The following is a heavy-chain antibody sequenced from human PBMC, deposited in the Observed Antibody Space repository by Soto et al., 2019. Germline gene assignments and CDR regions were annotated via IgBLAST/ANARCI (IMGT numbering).Heavy chain of an antibody. J-gene: IGHJ6*02. D-gene: IGHD3-3*01. CDR2: IYYSGST. V-gene: IGHV4-39*01. CDR1: GGSISSSSYY. CDR3: ARRRVYDSPEGDYYYYGMDV. Sequence: PSETLSLTCTVSGGSISSSSYYWGWIRQPPGKGLEWIGSIYYSGSTYYNPSLKSRVTISVDTSKNQFSLKLSSVTAADTAVYYCARRRVYDSPEGDYYYYGMDVWGQGTTVTVSS.